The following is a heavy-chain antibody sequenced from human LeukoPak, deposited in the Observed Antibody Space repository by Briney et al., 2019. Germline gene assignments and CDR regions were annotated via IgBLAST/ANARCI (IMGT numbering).Heavy chain of an antibody. CDR2: ISGSGSNT. J-gene: IGHJ4*02. D-gene: IGHD2-2*01. Sequence: GGSLRLSCTASGFTFGSYAMSWVRQAPGKELEWVSGISGSGSNTYYADPVKGRFTFSRDNSKNTLYLQMNSLRAEDTAVYYCAKESSISPWGHLDYWGQGALVTVSS. CDR1: GFTFGSYA. CDR3: AKESSISPWGHLDY. V-gene: IGHV3-23*01.